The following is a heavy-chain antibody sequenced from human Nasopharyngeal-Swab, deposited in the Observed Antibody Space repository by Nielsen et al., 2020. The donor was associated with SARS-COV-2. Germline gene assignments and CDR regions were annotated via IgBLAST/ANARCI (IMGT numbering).Heavy chain of an antibody. CDR1: GYTFINYG. J-gene: IGHJ4*02. V-gene: IGHV1-18*01. Sequence: ASMKVSCKASGYTFINYGISWVRQAPGQGLEWMGWISAYNDNTNYAQKLQGRVTMTTDTSTSTAYMELRSLRSDDTAVYYCARDVTTVTTPYFDYWGQGTLVTVSS. CDR3: ARDVTTVTTPYFDY. D-gene: IGHD4-17*01. CDR2: ISAYNDNT.